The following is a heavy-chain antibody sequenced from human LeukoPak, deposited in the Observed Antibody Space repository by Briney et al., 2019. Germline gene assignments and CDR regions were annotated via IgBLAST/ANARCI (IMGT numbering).Heavy chain of an antibody. CDR1: GFTVSSDY. CDR2: IYSGGTT. Sequence: GGSLRLSCAASGFTVSSDYMSWVRQAPGKGLEWVSIIYSGGTTYYADSVKGRFTISRDNSKNTLYLQMNSLRAEDTAAYYCAREVLDTAMALGYWGQGTLVTVSS. V-gene: IGHV3-66*01. D-gene: IGHD5-18*01. CDR3: AREVLDTAMALGY. J-gene: IGHJ4*02.